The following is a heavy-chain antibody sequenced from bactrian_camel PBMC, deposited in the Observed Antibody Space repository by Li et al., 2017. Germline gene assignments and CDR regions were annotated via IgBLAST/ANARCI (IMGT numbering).Heavy chain of an antibody. CDR2: TNVDGTL. CDR1: GMFFSSYC. J-gene: IGHJ4*01. D-gene: IGHD3*01. Sequence: EVQLVESGGGSVQLGGSLTLSCAGSGMFFSSYCMAWFRQVPGKGREEVASTNVDGTLNYAAFVGGRFTISHDNAKNSVDLQMNSLKPDDTAVYYRAATGQMLSVAGCRTQGTQVTVS. V-gene: IGHV3S40*01.